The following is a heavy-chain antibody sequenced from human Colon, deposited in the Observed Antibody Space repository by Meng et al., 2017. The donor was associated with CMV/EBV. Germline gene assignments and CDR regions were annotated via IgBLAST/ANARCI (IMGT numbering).Heavy chain of an antibody. CDR2: IYPQDGGT. V-gene: IGHV1-2*02. J-gene: IGHJ4*02. Sequence: QGQLVQSGMEGKKPGASGKVSCKTSGYTFTGNQLHWGRQAPGQGLEWMGWIYPQDGGTYFAQKFQDRVTLTRDTSITTAYMELSGLTSDDTAIYYCVRESWYFDFWGEGTLVTVSS. CDR3: VRESWYFDF. CDR1: GYTFTGNQ. D-gene: IGHD6-13*01.